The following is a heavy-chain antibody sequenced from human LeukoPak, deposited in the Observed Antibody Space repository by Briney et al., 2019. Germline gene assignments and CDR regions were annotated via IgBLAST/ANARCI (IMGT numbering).Heavy chain of an antibody. Sequence: SETLSLTCTVSGYSISSGYYWGWIRPPPGKGLEWVGSIYHSESTYYNPSLKSRVTISVDTSKNQFSLKLSSVTAADTAVYYCARERLSQGAFDIWGQGTMVTVSS. CDR1: GYSISSGYY. CDR3: ARERLSQGAFDI. J-gene: IGHJ3*02. CDR2: IYHSEST. V-gene: IGHV4-38-2*02.